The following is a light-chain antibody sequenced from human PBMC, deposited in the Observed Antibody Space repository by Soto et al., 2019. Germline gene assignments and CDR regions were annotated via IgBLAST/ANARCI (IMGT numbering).Light chain of an antibody. CDR3: QQDYKIPWT. Sequence: VLTQSPATLSLSPGERASLSCRASQSVTSSYLAWYQQKPGQAPRLLIYGVSTRATGITARFSGSGSGTEFTLTISSLQPEDVAVYYWQQDYKIPWTVGQGTKVEIK. J-gene: IGKJ1*01. V-gene: IGKV3D-7*01. CDR1: QSVTSSY. CDR2: GVS.